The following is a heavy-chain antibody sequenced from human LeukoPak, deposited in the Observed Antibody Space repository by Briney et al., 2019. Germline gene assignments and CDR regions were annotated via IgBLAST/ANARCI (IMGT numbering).Heavy chain of an antibody. D-gene: IGHD3-10*01. CDR3: AADRDYYGSGGDAFDL. CDR1: GFTFTSSA. CDR2: IVVGSGNT. J-gene: IGHJ3*01. Sequence: KVSCKASGFTFTSSAMQWVRQARGQRLEWIGWIVVGSGNTNYPQKFQERVTITRDMSTTTAYMELSSLRSEDTAMYYCAADRDYYGSGGDAFDLWGQGTMVTVSS. V-gene: IGHV1-58*02.